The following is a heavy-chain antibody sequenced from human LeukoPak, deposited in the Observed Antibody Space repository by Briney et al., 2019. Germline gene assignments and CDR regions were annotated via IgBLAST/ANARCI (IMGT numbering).Heavy chain of an antibody. CDR3: ATTAYHVGSGSFQH. CDR1: GFTANSNY. D-gene: IGHD3-10*01. J-gene: IGHJ1*01. CDR2: IYSAGIA. V-gene: IGHV3-66*02. Sequence: PGGSLRVSSEGSGFTANSNYMSWVRQAPGRGLEWVAVIYSAGIAYYADSVKGRFTISSDNSKNTLFLQMSSLRPEDTAIYYCATTAYHVGSGSFQHWGQGTLVTVSS.